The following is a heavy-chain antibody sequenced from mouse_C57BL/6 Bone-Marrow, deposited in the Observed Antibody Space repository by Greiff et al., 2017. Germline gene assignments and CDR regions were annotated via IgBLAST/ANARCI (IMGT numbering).Heavy chain of an antibody. Sequence: QVQLQQPGAELVKPGASVKLSCKASGYTFTSYWMHWVKQRPGQGLEWIGMIHPNSGSTNYNEKFKSKATLTVDKSSSTAYMQLSSLTSEDSAVYYCARWPLYYGSSYAWFAYWGQGTLVTVSA. CDR3: ARWPLYYGSSYAWFAY. V-gene: IGHV1-64*01. CDR2: IHPNSGST. CDR1: GYTFTSYW. J-gene: IGHJ3*01. D-gene: IGHD1-1*01.